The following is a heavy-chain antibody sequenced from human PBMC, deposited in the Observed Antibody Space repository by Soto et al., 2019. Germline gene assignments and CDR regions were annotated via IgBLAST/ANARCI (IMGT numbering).Heavy chain of an antibody. Sequence: GASVKVSCKVSGYTLTELSMHWVRQAPGKGLEWMGGFDPEDGETIYAQKFQGRVTMTEDTSTDTAYMELSSLRSEDTAVYYCATRNPYCSSTSCYTGGVWFDPWGPGTLVTVSS. V-gene: IGHV1-24*01. CDR1: GYTLTELS. J-gene: IGHJ5*02. CDR2: FDPEDGET. CDR3: ATRNPYCSSTSCYTGGVWFDP. D-gene: IGHD2-2*02.